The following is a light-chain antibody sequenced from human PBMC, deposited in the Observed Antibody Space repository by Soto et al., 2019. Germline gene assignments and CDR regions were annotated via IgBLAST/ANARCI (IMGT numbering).Light chain of an antibody. V-gene: IGKV1-39*01. CDR3: QQSYKMPS. Sequence: EIPLTQSPSSLAASVGDRLTLTCRASRNVSIYLNWYQHKPGKGPTLLIHATSNLQIGVPSRFSGSGSGTEFTLTISSLEPDDFGTYYCQQSYKMPSFGQGTRLEI. CDR2: ATS. J-gene: IGKJ5*01. CDR1: RNVSIY.